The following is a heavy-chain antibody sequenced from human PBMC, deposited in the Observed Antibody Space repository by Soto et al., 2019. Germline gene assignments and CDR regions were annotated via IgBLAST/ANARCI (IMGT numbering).Heavy chain of an antibody. CDR3: ARSHSSSWTFFDY. CDR1: GGTFSSYT. V-gene: IGHV1-69*02. Sequence: QVQRVQSGAEVKKPGSSVKVSCKASGGTFSSYTISWVRQAPGQGLEWMGRIIPILGIANYAQKFQGRVTITADKSTSTAYMELSSLRSEDTAVYYCARSHSSSWTFFDYWGQGTLVTVSS. CDR2: IIPILGIA. J-gene: IGHJ4*02. D-gene: IGHD6-13*01.